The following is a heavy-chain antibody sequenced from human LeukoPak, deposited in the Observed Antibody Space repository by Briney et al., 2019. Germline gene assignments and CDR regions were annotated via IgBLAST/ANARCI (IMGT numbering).Heavy chain of an antibody. Sequence: ASVKVSCKASGYTFTSYGISWVRQAPGRGLEWMGWISAYNGNTNYAQKLQGRVTMTTDTSTSTAYMELRSLRSDDTAVYYCARMGIAAALYYYGMDVWGQGTTVTVSS. CDR1: GYTFTSYG. CDR2: ISAYNGNT. J-gene: IGHJ6*02. CDR3: ARMGIAAALYYYGMDV. V-gene: IGHV1-18*01. D-gene: IGHD6-13*01.